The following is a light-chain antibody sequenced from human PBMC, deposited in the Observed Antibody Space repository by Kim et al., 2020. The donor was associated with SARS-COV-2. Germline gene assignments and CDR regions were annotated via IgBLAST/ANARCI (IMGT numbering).Light chain of an antibody. CDR1: QGSSSY. CDR3: QQLDTPAWT. Sequence: DTATITSRASQGSSSYLAWSQQKPGKAPRLLIYAAATFHTGVTSRCSGRASVREFALTSRSLRPEDCATYYCQQLDTPAWTFGQGTKVDIK. CDR2: AAA. V-gene: IGKV1-9*01. J-gene: IGKJ1*01.